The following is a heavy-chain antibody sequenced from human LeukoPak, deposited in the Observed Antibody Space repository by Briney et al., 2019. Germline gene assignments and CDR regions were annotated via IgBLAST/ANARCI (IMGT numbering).Heavy chain of an antibody. CDR1: GGSISGYY. CDR2: IYTSGST. J-gene: IGHJ4*02. Sequence: SETLSLTCTVSGGSISGYYWSWIRQPAGKGLEWIGRIYTSGSTNYNPSLKSRVTMSVDTSNNQFSLRVSSVTAADAAIYYCVRGGSKAAATFDYWGQGTLVTVFS. D-gene: IGHD2-15*01. CDR3: VRGGSKAAATFDY. V-gene: IGHV4-4*07.